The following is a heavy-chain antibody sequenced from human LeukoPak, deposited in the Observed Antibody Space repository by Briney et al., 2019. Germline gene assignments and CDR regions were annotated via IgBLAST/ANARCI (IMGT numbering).Heavy chain of an antibody. V-gene: IGHV3-7*01. CDR2: IKQDGSEK. J-gene: IGHJ4*02. D-gene: IGHD6-13*01. Sequence: GGSLRLSCAASGFTFSSYWMSWVRQAPGKGLEWAANIKQDGSEKYYVDSVKGRFTISRDNAKNSLYLQMNSLRAEDTAVYYCARDLDSGAAAHRGGFDYWGQGTLVTVSS. CDR3: ARDLDSGAAAHRGGFDY. CDR1: GFTFSSYW.